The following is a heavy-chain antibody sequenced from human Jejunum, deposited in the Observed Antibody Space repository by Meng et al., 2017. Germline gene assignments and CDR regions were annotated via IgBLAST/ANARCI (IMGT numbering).Heavy chain of an antibody. Sequence: QLQQSGPGLVKPSQTLPLTCAISGASVSSNSAGWNWIRQSPSRGLEWLGRTYYRSKWYIDYAVSVKSRITINPDTSKNQFSLHLNSVTPEDTAVYYCAGGGLVRSTRGYFDYWGQGTLVTVSS. D-gene: IGHD1-26*01. CDR1: GASVSSNSAG. CDR2: TYYRSKWYI. J-gene: IGHJ4*02. V-gene: IGHV6-1*01. CDR3: AGGGLVRSTRGYFDY.